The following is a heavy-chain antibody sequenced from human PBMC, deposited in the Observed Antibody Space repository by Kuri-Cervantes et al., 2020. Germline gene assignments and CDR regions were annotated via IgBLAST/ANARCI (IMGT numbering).Heavy chain of an antibody. CDR3: AKDWGDGIAAAGTLY. CDR1: GFTFSGSA. V-gene: IGHV3-73*01. CDR2: IRSKANSYAT. D-gene: IGHD6-13*01. J-gene: IGHJ4*02. Sequence: GGSLRLSCAASGFTFSGSAMHWVRQASGKGLEWVGRIRSKANSYATAYAASVKGRFTISRDDSKNTAYLQMNSLRAEDTAVYYCAKDWGDGIAAAGTLYWGQGTLVTVSS.